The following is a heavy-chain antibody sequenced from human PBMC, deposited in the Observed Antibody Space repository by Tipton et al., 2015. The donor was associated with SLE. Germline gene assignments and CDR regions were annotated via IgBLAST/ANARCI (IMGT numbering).Heavy chain of an antibody. Sequence: TLSLTCTVSGGSVSSGSYYWSWIRQPPGKGLEWIGYIYYSGSTNYNPSLKSRVTISVDTSKNQFSLKLSSVTAADTAVYYCARVSYYYDSSGYGGDAFDIWGQGTMVTVSS. D-gene: IGHD3-22*01. CDR2: IYYSGST. CDR3: ARVSYYYDSSGYGGDAFDI. CDR1: GGSVSSGSYY. V-gene: IGHV4-61*01. J-gene: IGHJ3*02.